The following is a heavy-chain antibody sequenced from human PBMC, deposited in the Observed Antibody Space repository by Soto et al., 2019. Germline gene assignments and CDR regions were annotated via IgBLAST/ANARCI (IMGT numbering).Heavy chain of an antibody. CDR2: IHYRGST. CDR1: GDSITSGDYY. Sequence: QVQLQESGPGLVKPSQTLSLTCTVSGDSITSGDYYWCWIRQHPGKGLEWIGHIHYRGSTYYNPSLKSRVTISVDTSTKLVSLEVTSVTAADTAVYYCGTEGGNGVGAFDIWGQGTMVTVSS. CDR3: GTEGGNGVGAFDI. V-gene: IGHV4-31*03. J-gene: IGHJ3*02. D-gene: IGHD2-8*01.